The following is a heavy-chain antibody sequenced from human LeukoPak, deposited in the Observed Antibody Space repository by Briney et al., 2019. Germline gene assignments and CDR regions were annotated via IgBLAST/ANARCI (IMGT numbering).Heavy chain of an antibody. Sequence: SETLSLTCTVSGGSISSYYWSWIRQPAGKGLEWIGRTYTSGSTNYNPSLKSRVTMSVDTSKNQFSLKLSSVTAADTAVYYCARDRGGSYSSYYYYMDVWGKGTTVTVSS. CDR1: GGSISSYY. V-gene: IGHV4-4*07. J-gene: IGHJ6*03. D-gene: IGHD1-26*01. CDR3: ARDRGGSYSSYYYYMDV. CDR2: TYTSGST.